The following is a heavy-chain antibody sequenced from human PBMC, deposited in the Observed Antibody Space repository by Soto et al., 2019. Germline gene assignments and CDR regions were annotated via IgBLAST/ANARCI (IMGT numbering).Heavy chain of an antibody. Sequence: PGEPLKISCKGSVYSFTNYCITWVRQMRGKGLEWLGRVDPTDSYSNYSPSFQGHVTISADKSISTAYLQWSSLKASDTAMYYCARHLEGYGMDVWGQGTTVNVSS. CDR2: VDPTDSYS. V-gene: IGHV5-10-1*01. CDR3: ARHLEGYGMDV. J-gene: IGHJ6*02. CDR1: VYSFTNYC.